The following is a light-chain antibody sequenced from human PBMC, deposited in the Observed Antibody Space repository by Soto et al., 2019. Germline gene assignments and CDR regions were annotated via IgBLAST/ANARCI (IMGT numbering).Light chain of an antibody. Sequence: VLAQSPATLSLSPGERATLSCRASQSVSSSLAWYQHIPGQAPRLLIYDASNRATGVPARFSGSGSGTDFTLIISALEPEDFAVYYCQQRAKWPTFGGGTKVEIK. CDR2: DAS. CDR3: QQRAKWPT. CDR1: QSVSSS. V-gene: IGKV3-11*01. J-gene: IGKJ4*01.